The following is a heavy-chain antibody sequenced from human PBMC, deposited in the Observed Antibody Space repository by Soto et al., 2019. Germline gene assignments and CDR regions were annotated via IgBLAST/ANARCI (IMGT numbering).Heavy chain of an antibody. CDR3: ARYYYDRREPGYYFDY. J-gene: IGHJ4*02. CDR2: IYHSGST. V-gene: IGHV4-30-2*02. CDR1: GGSISSGGYS. Sequence: SETLSLTCAVSGGSISSGGYSWSWIRQPPGKGLEWIGYIYHSGSTYYNPSLKSRVTISVDTSKNHFSLKLSSVTAADTAVYYCARYYYDRREPGYYFDYWGQGTLVTVSS. D-gene: IGHD3-22*01.